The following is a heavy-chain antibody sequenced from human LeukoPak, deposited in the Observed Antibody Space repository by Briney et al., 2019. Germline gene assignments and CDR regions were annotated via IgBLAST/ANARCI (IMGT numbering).Heavy chain of an antibody. Sequence: GGSLRLSCAVSGFPFTSYSMNWVRQAPGKGLEWVASITSSSSYIYYADSVKGRFTISRDNANNSLYLQMNSLRAEDTAVYYCARELMGLTMIVVVNPIDYWGQGTLVTVSS. CDR2: ITSSSSYI. V-gene: IGHV3-21*01. CDR3: ARELMGLTMIVVVNPIDY. CDR1: GFPFTSYS. D-gene: IGHD3-22*01. J-gene: IGHJ4*02.